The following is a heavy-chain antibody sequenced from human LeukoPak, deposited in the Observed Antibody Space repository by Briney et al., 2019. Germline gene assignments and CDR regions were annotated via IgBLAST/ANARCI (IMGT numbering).Heavy chain of an antibody. CDR3: ARVRGMLYYFDY. V-gene: IGHV3-69-1*02. CDR1: GFTFSDYS. CDR2: ISSSSTI. D-gene: IGHD2-8*01. J-gene: IGHJ4*02. Sequence: GGSQRLSCAAYGFTFSDYSMNWVRQAPGKGLEWVSSISSSSTIYYADSVKGRFTISRDNAKNSLYLQMNSLRAEDTAVYYCARVRGMLYYFDYWGQGTLLTVSS.